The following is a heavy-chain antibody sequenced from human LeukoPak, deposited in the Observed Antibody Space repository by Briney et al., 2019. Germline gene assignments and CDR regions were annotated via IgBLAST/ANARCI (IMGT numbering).Heavy chain of an antibody. CDR1: GGSISSYY. D-gene: IGHD6-6*01. Sequence: SETLSLTCTVSGGSISSYYWSWIRQTPGKGLEWIGYIYTSGSTNYNPSLKSRVTISVDTSKNQFSLKLSSVTAADTAVYYCARQKDLTSIAARRGFNWFDPWGQGTLVTVSS. CDR2: IYTSGST. V-gene: IGHV4-4*09. J-gene: IGHJ5*02. CDR3: ARQKDLTSIAARRGFNWFDP.